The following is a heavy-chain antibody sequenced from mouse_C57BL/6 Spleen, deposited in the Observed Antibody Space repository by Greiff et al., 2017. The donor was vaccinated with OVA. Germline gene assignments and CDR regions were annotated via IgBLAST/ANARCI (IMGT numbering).Heavy chain of an antibody. V-gene: IGHV1-82*01. Sequence: VQLQQSGPELVKPGASVKLSCKASGYAFSSSWMYWVKQRPGKGLEWIGRIYPGDGDTNYNGKFKGKATLTADKSSSTAYMQLSRLTSEDSAVYFCARRVTTEVAYDFDYWGQGTTLTVSS. CDR1: GYAFSSSW. D-gene: IGHD1-1*01. J-gene: IGHJ2*01. CDR3: ARRVTTEVAYDFDY. CDR2: IYPGDGDT.